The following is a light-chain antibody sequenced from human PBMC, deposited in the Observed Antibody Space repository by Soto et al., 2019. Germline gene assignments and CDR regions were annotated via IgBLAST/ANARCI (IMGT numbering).Light chain of an antibody. J-gene: IGLJ1*01. CDR3: CSYAGGPYV. V-gene: IGLV2-11*03. Sequence: PGQSVAISCTGSSSDVGGYNYVSWYQQHPGKAPKVMIYDVSKRPSGVPDRFSGSKSGDTASLTITGLQAEDEADYYCCSYAGGPYVFGTGTKVTVL. CDR1: SSDVGGYNY. CDR2: DVS.